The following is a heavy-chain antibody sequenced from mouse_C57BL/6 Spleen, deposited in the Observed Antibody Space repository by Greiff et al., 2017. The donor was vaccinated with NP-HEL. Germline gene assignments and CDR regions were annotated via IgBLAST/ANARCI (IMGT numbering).Heavy chain of an antibody. Sequence: EVQVVESGGGLVKPGGSLKLSCAASGFTFSSYAMSWVRQTPEKRLEWVATISDGGSYTYYPDNVKGRFTISRDNAKNNLYLQMSHLKSEDTAMYYCARGRDGSSWFAYWGQGTLVTVSA. D-gene: IGHD2-3*01. CDR2: ISDGGSYT. CDR3: ARGRDGSSWFAY. J-gene: IGHJ3*01. CDR1: GFTFSSYA. V-gene: IGHV5-4*01.